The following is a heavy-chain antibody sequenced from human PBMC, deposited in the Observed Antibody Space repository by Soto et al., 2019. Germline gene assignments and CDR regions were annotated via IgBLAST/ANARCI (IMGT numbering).Heavy chain of an antibody. Sequence: QVQLQQWGAGLLKPSETLSLTCAVYGGSFSGYYWSWIHQPPGKGLEWIGEINHSGSTNYNPSLKSRVTISVDTSKNQFSLKLSSVTAADTAVYYCARGQVVAATRAYYFDYWGQGTLVTVSS. V-gene: IGHV4-34*01. D-gene: IGHD2-15*01. CDR2: INHSGST. CDR3: ARGQVVAATRAYYFDY. J-gene: IGHJ4*02. CDR1: GGSFSGYY.